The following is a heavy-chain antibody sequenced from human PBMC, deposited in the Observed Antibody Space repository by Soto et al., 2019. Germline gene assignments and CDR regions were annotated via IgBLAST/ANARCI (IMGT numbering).Heavy chain of an antibody. V-gene: IGHV4-34*01. CDR1: GGSLSGYY. Sequence: ETLSLTCAVYGGSLSGYYWSWSRQPPGKGLEWIGEINHSGSTNYSPSLKSRVTILVDTSKNQFSLQLSSVTAADTAMYYCARGDFAWEPSTDYWGQGTLVTLSS. J-gene: IGHJ4*02. CDR2: INHSGST. D-gene: IGHD3-3*01. CDR3: ARGDFAWEPSTDY.